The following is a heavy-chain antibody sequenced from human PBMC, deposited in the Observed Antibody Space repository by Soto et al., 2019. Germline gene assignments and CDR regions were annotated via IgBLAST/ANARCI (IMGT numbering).Heavy chain of an antibody. V-gene: IGHV6-1*01. CDR1: GDSVSSSSAA. Sequence: SQTLSLTCAISGDSVSSSSAAWNWIRQSPSRGLKWLGRTYYRSKWYNDYAVSVKSRITINPDTSKNQFSLQLNSVTPEDTAVYYCARVDYDRSWSKFDYWGQGTLVTVSS. CDR2: TYYRSKWYN. D-gene: IGHD6-13*01. CDR3: ARVDYDRSWSKFDY. J-gene: IGHJ4*02.